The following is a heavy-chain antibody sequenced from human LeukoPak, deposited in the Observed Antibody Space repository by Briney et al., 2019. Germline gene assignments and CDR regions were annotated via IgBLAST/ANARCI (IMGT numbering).Heavy chain of an antibody. Sequence: ASVKVSYKASGYTFTAYYMHWVRRAPGQGLEWMGRINPNSGGTNFAQKFQGWVTMTRDTSISTAYMELSRLRSDDTAVYYCARASYYGSEIDSWGQGTLVTVSS. CDR2: INPNSGGT. D-gene: IGHD3-10*01. V-gene: IGHV1-2*04. CDR1: GYTFTAYY. J-gene: IGHJ4*02. CDR3: ARASYYGSEIDS.